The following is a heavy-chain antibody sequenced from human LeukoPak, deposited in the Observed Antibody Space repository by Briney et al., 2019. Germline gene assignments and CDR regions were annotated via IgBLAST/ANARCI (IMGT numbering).Heavy chain of an antibody. CDR1: GYTFTSYD. V-gene: IGHV1-8*01. D-gene: IGHD3-3*01. Sequence: ASVKVSCKASGYTFTSYDINWVRQATGQGLEWMGWMNPNSGNTGYAQKFQGRVTMTRNTSISTAYMELGSLRSEDTAVYYCARQASYYDFWSGYSSNWFDPWGQGTLVTVSS. CDR3: ARQASYYDFWSGYSSNWFDP. CDR2: MNPNSGNT. J-gene: IGHJ5*02.